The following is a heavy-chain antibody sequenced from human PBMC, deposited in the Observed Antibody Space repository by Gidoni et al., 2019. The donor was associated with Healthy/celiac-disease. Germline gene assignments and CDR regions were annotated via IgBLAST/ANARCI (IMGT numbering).Heavy chain of an antibody. J-gene: IGHJ6*02. Sequence: EVHLVESGVALVQPGWSLRLSCAASAFTFSRYWMHWVRQAPGKGLVWVFRINKDGSSTSYADSVKGRFTIARDNAKNTLYLQMNSLRAEDTAVYYCAREDPLVVQADYYYGMDVWGQGTTVTVSS. CDR3: AREDPLVVQADYYYGMDV. D-gene: IGHD2-2*01. CDR2: INKDGSST. CDR1: AFTFSRYW. V-gene: IGHV3-74*01.